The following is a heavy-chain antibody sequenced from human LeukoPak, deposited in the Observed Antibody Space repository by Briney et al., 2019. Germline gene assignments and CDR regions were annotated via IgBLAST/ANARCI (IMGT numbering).Heavy chain of an antibody. CDR2: INPNIGGA. D-gene: IGHD6-19*01. J-gene: IGHJ5*02. Sequence: ASVKVSCKASGNTFIGNYIHWVRQARGQGLEWMGWINPNIGGANYAQKFQGRVTMTRDTSVTTAFLDLDRLTSDDTAVYYCVTRAYTSGWPTWGQGTLVTVSS. CDR1: GNTFIGNY. CDR3: VTRAYTSGWPT. V-gene: IGHV1-2*02.